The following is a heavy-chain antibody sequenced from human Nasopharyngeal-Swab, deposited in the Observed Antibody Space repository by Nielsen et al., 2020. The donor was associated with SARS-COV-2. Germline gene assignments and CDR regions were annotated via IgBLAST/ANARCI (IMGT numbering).Heavy chain of an antibody. CDR3: ARDDGYDLLDY. CDR2: IWYDGSNK. D-gene: IGHD5-12*01. Sequence: GGALRLSYAASGFTCSSYGMHWVRQAPGKGLEWVAVIWYDGSNKYYADSVKGRFTISRDNSKNTLYLQMNSLRAEDTAVYYCARDDGYDLLDYWGQGTLVTVS. CDR1: GFTCSSYG. J-gene: IGHJ4*02. V-gene: IGHV3-33*01.